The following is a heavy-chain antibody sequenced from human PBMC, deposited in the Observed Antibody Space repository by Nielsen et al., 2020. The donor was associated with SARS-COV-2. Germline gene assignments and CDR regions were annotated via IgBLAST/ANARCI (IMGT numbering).Heavy chain of an antibody. CDR1: GFTFSSYW. J-gene: IGHJ4*02. Sequence: GESLKISCAASGFTFSSYWMHWVRQAPGKGLMWVSRINKDGSSTSYANSVKGRFTISRDNSKNSLYLQMNSLRTEDTALYYCAKDNRDGYNYVDYWGQGTLVTVSS. D-gene: IGHD5-24*01. CDR2: INKDGSST. V-gene: IGHV3-74*01. CDR3: AKDNRDGYNYVDY.